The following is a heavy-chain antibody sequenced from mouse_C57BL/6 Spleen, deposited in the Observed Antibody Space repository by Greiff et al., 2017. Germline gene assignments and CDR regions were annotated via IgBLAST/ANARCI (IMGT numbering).Heavy chain of an antibody. D-gene: IGHD4-1*01. CDR2: IHPNSGST. Sequence: VQLQQPGAELVKPGASVKLSCKASGYTFTSYWMHWVKQRPGQGLEWIGMIHPNSGSTNYNEKFKSKATLTVDKSSSTAYMQLSSLTSEDSAVYYCARERVGRRLDYWGQGTTLTVSS. CDR1: GYTFTSYW. V-gene: IGHV1-64*01. J-gene: IGHJ2*01. CDR3: ARERVGRRLDY.